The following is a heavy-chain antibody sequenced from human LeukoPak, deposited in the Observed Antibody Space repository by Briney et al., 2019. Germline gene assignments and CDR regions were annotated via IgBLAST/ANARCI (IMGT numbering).Heavy chain of an antibody. Sequence: ASVKVSCKASGGTFSSYAISWVRQAPGQGLEWMGGIILIFGTANYAQKFQGRVTITADESTSTAYMELSSLRSEDTAAYYCARVYGWYYYYMDVWGKGTTVTVSS. CDR1: GGTFSSYA. D-gene: IGHD6-19*01. V-gene: IGHV1-69*13. CDR3: ARVYGWYYYYMDV. CDR2: IILIFGTA. J-gene: IGHJ6*03.